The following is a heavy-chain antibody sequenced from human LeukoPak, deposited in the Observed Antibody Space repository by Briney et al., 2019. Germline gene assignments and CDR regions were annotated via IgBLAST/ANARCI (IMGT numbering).Heavy chain of an antibody. Sequence: GGSLRLSCAASGFTFSSYAMSWVRQAPGKGLEWVSAISGSGGSTYYADSVEGRFTISRDNSKNTLYLQMNSLRAEDTAVYYCAKIAQKAPRVYYYDSSGYYKGAFDIWGQGTMVTVSS. D-gene: IGHD3-22*01. CDR2: ISGSGGST. CDR3: AKIAQKAPRVYYYDSSGYYKGAFDI. J-gene: IGHJ3*02. V-gene: IGHV3-23*01. CDR1: GFTFSSYA.